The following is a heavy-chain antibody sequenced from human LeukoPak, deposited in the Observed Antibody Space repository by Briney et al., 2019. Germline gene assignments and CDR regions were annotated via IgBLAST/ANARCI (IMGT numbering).Heavy chain of an antibody. V-gene: IGHV4-39*01. CDR2: IYYSGST. Sequence: SETLSLTCTVSGGSTSSSSYYWGWIRQPPGKGLEWIGSIYYSGSTYYNPSLKSRVTISVDTSKNQFSLKLSSVTAADTAVYYSASFSSGWPYYFDYWGQGTLVTVSS. CDR3: ASFSSGWPYYFDY. CDR1: GGSTSSSSYY. J-gene: IGHJ4*02. D-gene: IGHD6-19*01.